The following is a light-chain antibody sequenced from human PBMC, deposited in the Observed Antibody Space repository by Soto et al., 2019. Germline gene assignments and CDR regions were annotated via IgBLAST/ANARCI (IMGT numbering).Light chain of an antibody. J-gene: IGLJ1*01. CDR1: SSDVGGYNY. CDR3: RSYTSRTTLYD. CDR2: EVS. Sequence: SMLTQPASVYGSTGRSIIISCTGTSSDVGGYNYVSLYQQHPGKAPKLMTYEVSNRPSGVSNRFSGSKSGNTASLTISGLQAEDEGDYYCRSYTSRTTLYDCGRGPKVTV. V-gene: IGLV2-14*01.